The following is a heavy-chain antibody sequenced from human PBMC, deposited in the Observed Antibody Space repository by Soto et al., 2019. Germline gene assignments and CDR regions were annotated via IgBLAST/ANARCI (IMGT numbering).Heavy chain of an antibody. CDR2: IWYDGSNK. CDR1: GFTFSSYG. Sequence: PGGSLRLSCAASGFTFSSYGMHWVRQAPGKGLEWVAVIWYDGSNKYYADSVKGRFTISRDNSKNTLYLQMNSLRAEDTAVYYCARDYTYYDILATAAYWGQGTLVTVSS. CDR3: ARDYTYYDILATAAY. D-gene: IGHD3-9*01. J-gene: IGHJ4*02. V-gene: IGHV3-33*01.